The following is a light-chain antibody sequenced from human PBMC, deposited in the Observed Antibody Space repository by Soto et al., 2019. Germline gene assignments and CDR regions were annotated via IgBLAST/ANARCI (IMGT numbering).Light chain of an antibody. V-gene: IGLV1-51*01. J-gene: IGLJ1*01. CDR1: HSNIGKNF. CDR2: DDN. CDR3: GTWDSSLSAYV. Sequence: QSVLTQPPSVSAAPGQKVIISCSGSHSNIGKNFLSWYQQFPGTAPKLLIYDDNQRPSEIPDRFSGSKSGSSATLRITGLQTRDEADYYCGTWDSSLSAYVFGTGTKLTVL.